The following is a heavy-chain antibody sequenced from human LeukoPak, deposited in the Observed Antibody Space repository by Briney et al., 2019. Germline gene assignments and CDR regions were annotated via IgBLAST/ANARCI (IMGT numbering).Heavy chain of an antibody. CDR1: GHSFTNHW. CDR3: ARLRDGSIDY. V-gene: IGHV5-10-1*01. CDR2: IDPSDSYT. J-gene: IGHJ4*02. Sequence: GESLKISCEAAGHSFTNHWISWVRQMPGKGLEWMGRIDPSDSYTNYSPSFQGHVTISTDKSVGTAFLQWSSLKASDTAMYYCARLRDGSIDYWGQGTLVTVSS.